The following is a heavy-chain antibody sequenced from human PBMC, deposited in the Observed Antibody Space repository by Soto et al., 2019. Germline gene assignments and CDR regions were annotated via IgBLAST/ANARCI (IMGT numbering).Heavy chain of an antibody. D-gene: IGHD2-2*01. CDR1: GGSFSGYY. CDR2: VNHSGTT. Sequence: SETLSLTCAVYGGSFSGYYWTWLRQSPEKGLEWIGEVNHSGTTYYNPSLKTRVTISVHTPKNQFSLKMSSVTAADTAVYYCARGIGYCSSINCYSSRRLRFDSWGQGTLVTVSS. CDR3: ARGIGYCSSINCYSSRRLRFDS. V-gene: IGHV4-34*01. J-gene: IGHJ4*02.